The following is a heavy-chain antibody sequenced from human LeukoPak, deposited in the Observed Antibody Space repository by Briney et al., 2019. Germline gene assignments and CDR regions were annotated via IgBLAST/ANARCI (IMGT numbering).Heavy chain of an antibody. Sequence: PGGSLRLSCAASGFTFSSHEMIWVRQAPGKGLEWVSFISESGSTTRYADSVKGRVTISRDNAENSLYLQMNSLRAEDTAVYYCARDLGPWGQGTLVTVSS. V-gene: IGHV3-48*03. CDR3: ARDLGP. CDR1: GFTFSSHE. J-gene: IGHJ5*02. CDR2: ISESGSTT.